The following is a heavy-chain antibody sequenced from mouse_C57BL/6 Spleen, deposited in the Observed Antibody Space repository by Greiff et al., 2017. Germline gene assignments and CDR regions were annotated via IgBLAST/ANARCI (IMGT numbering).Heavy chain of an antibody. J-gene: IGHJ2*01. CDR3: ARSVLLYYFDD. Sequence: VQLQQSGAELARPGASVKMSCKASGYTFTSYTMHWVKQRPGQGLEWIGYINPSSGYTKYNQKFKDKATLTADKSSSTAYMQLSSLPSEDSAVYYCARSVLLYYFDDWGQCTTLTVSS. CDR2: INPSSGYT. CDR1: GYTFTSYT. D-gene: IGHD6-5*01. V-gene: IGHV1-4*01.